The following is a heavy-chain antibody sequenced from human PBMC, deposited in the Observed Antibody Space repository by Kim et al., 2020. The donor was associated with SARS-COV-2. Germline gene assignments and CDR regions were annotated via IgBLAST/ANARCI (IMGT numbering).Heavy chain of an antibody. CDR3: AKRGRGADYYDSSGYYYDY. D-gene: IGHD3-22*01. J-gene: IGHJ4*02. V-gene: IGHV3-23*01. Sequence: GRFTISRENSKNTLDLQRNSLRAEDTAVYYCAKRGRGADYYDSSGYYYDYWGQGTLVTVSS.